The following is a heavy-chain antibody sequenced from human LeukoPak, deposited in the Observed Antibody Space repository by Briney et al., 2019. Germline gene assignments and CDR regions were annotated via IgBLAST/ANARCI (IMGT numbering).Heavy chain of an antibody. D-gene: IGHD1-26*01. Sequence: GGSLRLSCAASGFTFSSYAINWVRQAPGKGLEWVSGISGSGGSTDYADSVRGRFTISRDNSKNTLYLQMNSLRAEDAAVYYCAAALSYSGSYYDYWGQGTLVTVSS. CDR3: AAALSYSGSYYDY. CDR2: ISGSGGST. J-gene: IGHJ4*02. V-gene: IGHV3-23*01. CDR1: GFTFSSYA.